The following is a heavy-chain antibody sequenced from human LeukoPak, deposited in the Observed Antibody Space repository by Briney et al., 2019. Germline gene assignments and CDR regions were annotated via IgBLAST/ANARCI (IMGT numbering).Heavy chain of an antibody. J-gene: IGHJ3*02. Sequence: GGSLRLSCAASGFTLSSYAMSWVRQAPGKGLEWVSAISGSGGSTYYADSVKGRFTISRDNSKNTLYLQMNSLRAEDTAVYYCAKSVYSRGAFDIWGQGTMVTVSS. CDR3: AKSVYSRGAFDI. CDR1: GFTLSSYA. V-gene: IGHV3-23*01. D-gene: IGHD5-18*01. CDR2: ISGSGGST.